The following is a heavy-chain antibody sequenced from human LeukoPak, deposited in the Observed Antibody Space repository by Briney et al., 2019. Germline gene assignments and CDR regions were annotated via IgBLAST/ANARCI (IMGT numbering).Heavy chain of an antibody. D-gene: IGHD5-12*01. CDR1: GGSISSYY. V-gene: IGHV4-30-4*01. CDR2: IYYSGST. Sequence: PSETLSLTCTVSGGSISSYYWSWIRQPPGKGLEWIGYIYYSGSTYYNPSLKSRVTISVDTSKNQFSLKLSSVTAADTAVYYCARANIVAPDYWGQGTLVTVSS. J-gene: IGHJ4*02. CDR3: ARANIVAPDY.